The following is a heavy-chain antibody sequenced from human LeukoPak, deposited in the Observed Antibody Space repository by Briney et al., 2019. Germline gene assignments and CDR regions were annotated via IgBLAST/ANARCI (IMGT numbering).Heavy chain of an antibody. Sequence: AGTLCLSCAASGFTFSNYWLSWVRQAPGKGLEWVANIKQDGSETHYVDSVKGQFTISIDDAKNSLYLQMNSLRAQDTAVYYCARVYQHDSSTFRPVDYWGQGTLVSVSS. CDR3: ARVYQHDSSTFRPVDY. V-gene: IGHV3-7*04. CDR2: IKQDGSET. J-gene: IGHJ4*02. CDR1: GFTFSNYW. D-gene: IGHD3-22*01.